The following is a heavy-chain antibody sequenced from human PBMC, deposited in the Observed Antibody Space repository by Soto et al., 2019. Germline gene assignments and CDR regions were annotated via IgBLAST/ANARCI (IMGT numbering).Heavy chain of an antibody. CDR2: INHSGST. V-gene: IGHV4-34*01. J-gene: IGHJ6*03. CDR3: ARGTRYCSSTSCYALKNYYYYYMDV. D-gene: IGHD2-2*01. Sequence: SETLSLTCAVYGGSFSGYYWSWIRQPPGKGLEWIGEINHSGSTNYNPSLKSRVTISVDTSKNQFSLKLSSVTAADTAVYYCARGTRYCSSTSCYALKNYYYYYMDVWGKGTTVTVSS. CDR1: GGSFSGYY.